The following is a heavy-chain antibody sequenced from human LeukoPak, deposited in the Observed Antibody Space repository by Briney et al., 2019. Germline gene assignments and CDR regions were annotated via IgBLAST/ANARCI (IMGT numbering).Heavy chain of an antibody. V-gene: IGHV3-30*14. CDR3: ARDRGYAMDV. Sequence: GGSLRLSCAASGFTFSSYAMHWVRQAPGKGLEWVAVISYDGSNKYYADSVKGRFTISRDNSKNTVYLQMNSLRAEDTAVYYCARDRGYAMDVWGQGTTVTVSS. J-gene: IGHJ6*02. CDR1: GFTFSSYA. CDR2: ISYDGSNK. D-gene: IGHD1-1*01.